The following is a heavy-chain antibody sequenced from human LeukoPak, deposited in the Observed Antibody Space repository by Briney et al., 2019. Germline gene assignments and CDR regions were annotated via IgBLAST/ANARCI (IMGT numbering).Heavy chain of an antibody. V-gene: IGHV4-39*01. CDR1: GGSISSSSYY. Sequence: SETLSLTCTVSGGSISSSSYYWGWIRQPPGKGLEWIGSIYYTGSTYYNASLQSRVTISIDTSKNQFSLRLNSVTAADTAMYYCVKSGGYGLIDYWGQGTLVTVSS. J-gene: IGHJ4*02. D-gene: IGHD1-26*01. CDR3: VKSGGYGLIDY. CDR2: IYYTGST.